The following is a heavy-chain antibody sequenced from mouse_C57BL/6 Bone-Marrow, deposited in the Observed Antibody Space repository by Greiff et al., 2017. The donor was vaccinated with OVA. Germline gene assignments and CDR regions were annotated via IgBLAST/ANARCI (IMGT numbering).Heavy chain of an antibody. Sequence: QVQLKESGAELARPGASVKLSCKASGYTFTSYGISWVKQRTGQGLEWIGEIYPRSGNTYYNEKFKGKATLTADKSSSTAYIELRSLTSEDSAVDCCARDGYGFAYWGQGTLVTVSA. V-gene: IGHV1-81*01. CDR1: GYTFTSYG. D-gene: IGHD2-2*01. CDR2: IYPRSGNT. J-gene: IGHJ3*01. CDR3: ARDGYGFAY.